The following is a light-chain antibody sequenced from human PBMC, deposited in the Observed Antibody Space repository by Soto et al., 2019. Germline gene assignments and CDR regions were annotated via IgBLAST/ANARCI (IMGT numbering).Light chain of an antibody. CDR2: GAS. J-gene: IGKJ1*01. Sequence: MVLTHSPGTLSLCPGERATLSCLASQSVGSIYLAWYQQKRGQAPRLLIHGASNRASGIPDRFSGSGSGTDFTLTISRLEPEDFAVYYCQQYGSSPRTFGQGTKVDIK. V-gene: IGKV3-20*01. CDR3: QQYGSSPRT. CDR1: QSVGSIY.